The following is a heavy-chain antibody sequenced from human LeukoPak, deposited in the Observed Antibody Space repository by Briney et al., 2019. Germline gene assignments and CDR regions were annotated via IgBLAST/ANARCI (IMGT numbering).Heavy chain of an antibody. Sequence: GASVKVSCKASGYTFTGYYMHWVRQAPGQGLEWMGGIIPILGTANYAQKFQGRVTITADKSTSTAYMELSSLRSEDTAVYYCARVSVAGGAFDTWGQGTMVTVSS. V-gene: IGHV1-69*10. D-gene: IGHD6-19*01. J-gene: IGHJ3*02. CDR1: GYTFTGYY. CDR3: ARVSVAGGAFDT. CDR2: IIPILGTA.